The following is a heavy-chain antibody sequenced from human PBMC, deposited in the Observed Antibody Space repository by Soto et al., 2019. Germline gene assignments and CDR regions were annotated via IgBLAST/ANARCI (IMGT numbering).Heavy chain of an antibody. Sequence: EVQLVESGGGLVQPGGSLRLSCAASGFTFSSYSMNWVRQAPGKGLEWVSYISSSSSTIYYADSVKGRFTISRDNAKNSMYLQMSSLRDEDTAGYYCAGESAAPSWVDPWGQGTLVTVSS. D-gene: IGHD2-2*01. CDR1: GFTFSSYS. CDR2: ISSSSSTI. CDR3: AGESAAPSWVDP. V-gene: IGHV3-48*02. J-gene: IGHJ5*02.